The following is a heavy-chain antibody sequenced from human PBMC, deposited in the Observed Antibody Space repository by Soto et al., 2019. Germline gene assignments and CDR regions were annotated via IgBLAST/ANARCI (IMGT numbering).Heavy chain of an antibody. D-gene: IGHD6-6*01. CDR1: GFTFSSYG. V-gene: IGHV3-30*18. CDR3: AKDLPPYRSSSRADWFDP. CDR2: ISYDGSNK. Sequence: GSLRLSCAASGFTFSSYGMHWVRQAPGKGLEWVAVISYDGSNKYYADSVKGRFTISRDNSKNTLYLQMNSLRAEDTAVYYCAKDLPPYRSSSRADWFDPWGQGTLVTVSS. J-gene: IGHJ5*02.